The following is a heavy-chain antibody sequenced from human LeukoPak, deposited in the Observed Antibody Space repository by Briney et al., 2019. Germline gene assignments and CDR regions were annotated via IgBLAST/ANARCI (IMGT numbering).Heavy chain of an antibody. CDR3: ARSGLSRFGF. Sequence: GGTLRLSCAASGFTFSSYGMNWVRQAPGKGLEWVSAIIVSGGSPYYADSVKGRFTISRDSSKNTLYLQMNSLRAEDTAVYYCARSGLSRFGFWGQGTLVTVSS. J-gene: IGHJ4*02. CDR1: GFTFSSYG. V-gene: IGHV3-23*01. D-gene: IGHD2/OR15-2a*01. CDR2: IIVSGGSP.